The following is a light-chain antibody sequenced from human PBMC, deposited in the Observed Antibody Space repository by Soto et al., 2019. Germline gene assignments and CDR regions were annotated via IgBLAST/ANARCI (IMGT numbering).Light chain of an antibody. CDR2: GNS. CDR1: SSNIGGGYD. CDR3: QSYDSGGRSWV. J-gene: IGLJ3*02. V-gene: IGLV1-40*01. Sequence: QSVLTQPPSVSGAPGQRVTISCTGSSSNIGGGYDVHWYQQLPGTAPKLLIYGNSNRPSGVPDRFSGSKSGTSASLAITGLGAEDEDDYYCQSYDSGGRSWVFGGGTELAVL.